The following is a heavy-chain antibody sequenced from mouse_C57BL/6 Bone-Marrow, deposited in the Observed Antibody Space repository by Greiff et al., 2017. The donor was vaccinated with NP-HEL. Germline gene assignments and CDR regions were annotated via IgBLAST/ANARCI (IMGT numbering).Heavy chain of an antibody. CDR2: ISSGGGYT. J-gene: IGHJ1*03. D-gene: IGHD1-1*01. V-gene: IGHV5-6*01. Sequence: EVQLVESGGDLVKPGGSLKLSCAASGFTFSSYGMSWVRQTPDKRLEWVATISSGGGYTYYPDSVKGRFPISRDNAKNTLYLQMSSLKSEDTAMYYCARFITTVVAHWYFDVWGTGTTVTVSS. CDR1: GFTFSSYG. CDR3: ARFITTVVAHWYFDV.